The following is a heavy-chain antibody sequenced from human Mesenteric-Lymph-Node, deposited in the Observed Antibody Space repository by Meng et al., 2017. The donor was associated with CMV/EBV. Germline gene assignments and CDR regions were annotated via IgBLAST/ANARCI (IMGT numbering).Heavy chain of an antibody. V-gene: IGHV3-23*01. CDR1: GFTFSSYA. Sequence: GESLKISCAASGFTFSSYAMIWVRQAPGKGLEWVSAISDSGTYTHYADSVKGRFTISRDNSKNTLFLQMNSLRAEDTAVYYCAKRLIGVVAATDYWGQGTLVTVSS. J-gene: IGHJ4*02. CDR3: AKRLIGVVAATDY. CDR2: ISDSGTYT. D-gene: IGHD2-15*01.